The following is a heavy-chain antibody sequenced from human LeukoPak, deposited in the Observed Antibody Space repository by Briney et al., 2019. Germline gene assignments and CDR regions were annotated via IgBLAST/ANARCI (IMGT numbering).Heavy chain of an antibody. CDR2: IYTSGST. D-gene: IGHD2-21*02. V-gene: IGHV4-4*09. J-gene: IGHJ3*02. CDR3: ARHVVVTGGRDAFDI. CDR1: GGSISSYH. Sequence: PSETLSLTCTVSGGSISSYHWSWIRQPPGKGLEWIGYIYTSGSTNYNPSLKSRVTISVDTSKNQFSLKLSSVTAADTAVYYCARHVVVTGGRDAFDIWGQGTMVTVSS.